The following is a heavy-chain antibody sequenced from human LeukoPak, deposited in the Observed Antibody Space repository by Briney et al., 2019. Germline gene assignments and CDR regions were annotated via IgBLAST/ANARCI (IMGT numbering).Heavy chain of an antibody. D-gene: IGHD6-13*01. J-gene: IGHJ5*02. CDR1: GFTFSSYS. V-gene: IGHV3-21*01. CDR3: ASLYSSSWYGWFDP. CDR2: ISSSSSYI. Sequence: GGSLRLSCAASGFTFSSYSMNWVRQAPGKGLEWASSISSSSSYIYYADSVKGRFTISRDNAKNSLYLQMNSLRAEDTAVYYCASLYSSSWYGWFDPWGQGTLVTVSS.